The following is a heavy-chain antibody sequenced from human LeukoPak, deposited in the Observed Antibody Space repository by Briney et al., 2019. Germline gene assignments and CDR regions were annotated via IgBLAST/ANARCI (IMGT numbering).Heavy chain of an antibody. J-gene: IGHJ4*02. CDR1: GYTFTSYG. CDR3: ARDATYYYGSGSYFPPDY. V-gene: IGHV1-18*01. Sequence: ASVKVSCKASGYTFTSYGITWVRQSPGQGLEWMGWVSAYNGNTNYAQKLQDRVTMTTDTSTSTAYMELRSLRSDDTAVYYCARDATYYYGSGSYFPPDYWGQGTLVTVSS. D-gene: IGHD3-10*01. CDR2: VSAYNGNT.